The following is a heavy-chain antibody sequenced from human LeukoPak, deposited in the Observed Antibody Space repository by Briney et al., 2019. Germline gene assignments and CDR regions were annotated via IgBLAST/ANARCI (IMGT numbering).Heavy chain of an antibody. CDR2: INHSGST. CDR1: GGSFSGYY. CDR3: AREPPPLLWFGELFAGYMDV. Sequence: PSETLSLTCAVYGGSFSGYYWSWIRQPPGKGLEWIGEINHSGSTNYNPSLKSRVTISVDTSKNQFSLKLSSVTAADTAVYYCAREPPPLLWFGELFAGYMDVWGKGTTVTVSS. V-gene: IGHV4-34*01. D-gene: IGHD3-10*01. J-gene: IGHJ6*03.